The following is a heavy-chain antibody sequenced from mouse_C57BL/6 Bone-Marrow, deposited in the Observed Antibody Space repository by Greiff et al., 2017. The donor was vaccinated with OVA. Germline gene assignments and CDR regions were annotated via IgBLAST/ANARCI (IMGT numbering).Heavy chain of an antibody. J-gene: IGHJ3*01. Sequence: EVKLMESGPGLVKPSQSLSLTCSVTGYSITSGYYWNWIRQFPGNKLEWMGYISYDGSNNYNPSLKNRISITRDTSKNQFFLKLNSVTTEDTATYYCAGDVYYGYDAWFAYWGRGTLVTVSA. CDR2: ISYDGSN. D-gene: IGHD2-2*01. V-gene: IGHV3-6*01. CDR1: GYSITSGYY. CDR3: AGDVYYGYDAWFAY.